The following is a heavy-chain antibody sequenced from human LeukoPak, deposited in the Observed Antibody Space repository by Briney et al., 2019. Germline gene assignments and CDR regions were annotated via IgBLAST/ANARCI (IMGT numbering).Heavy chain of an antibody. CDR1: GFTFSSYS. Sequence: SGGSLRLSCAASGFTFSSYSMKWVRQTPGKGLEWVSSIISSSSYIYYADSVKGRFTISRDNAKNSLYLQMNSLRAEDTAVYYCARDLNWGSFDYWGQGTLVTVSS. CDR2: IISSSSYI. D-gene: IGHD7-27*01. J-gene: IGHJ4*02. CDR3: ARDLNWGSFDY. V-gene: IGHV3-21*01.